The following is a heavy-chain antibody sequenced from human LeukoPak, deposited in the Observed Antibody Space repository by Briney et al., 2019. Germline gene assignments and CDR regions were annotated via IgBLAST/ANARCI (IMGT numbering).Heavy chain of an antibody. CDR2: IKQDGSEK. CDR1: GFSFSSYW. Sequence: GGSLRLSCAASGFSFSSYWMSWVRQAPGKGLEWVANIKQDGSEKYYVASVKGRFTISRDNAKNSLYLQMNSLRAEDTAMYYCARAGQEWFGELGFDSWGQGTLVTVSS. V-gene: IGHV3-7*01. D-gene: IGHD3-10*01. J-gene: IGHJ4*02. CDR3: ARAGQEWFGELGFDS.